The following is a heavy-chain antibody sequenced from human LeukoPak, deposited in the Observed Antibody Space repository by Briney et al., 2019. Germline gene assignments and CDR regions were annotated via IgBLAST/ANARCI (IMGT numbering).Heavy chain of an antibody. J-gene: IGHJ4*02. V-gene: IGHV3-30*02. CDR2: IRYDGSNK. Sequence: PGGALRLSCAAPGFTFNTYGMHWVRQAPGKGLEWVAFIRYDGSNKHYAASVEGRSTISRDNSKNTLYLQINTLRTEDTAVYYCTYDSRGYSFDYWGQGTLVIVSS. CDR3: TYDSRGYSFDY. CDR1: GFTFNTYG. D-gene: IGHD3-22*01.